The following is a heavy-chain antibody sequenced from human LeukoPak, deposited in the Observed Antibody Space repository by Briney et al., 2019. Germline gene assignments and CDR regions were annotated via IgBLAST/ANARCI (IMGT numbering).Heavy chain of an antibody. CDR2: ISSSSSTI. V-gene: IGHV3-48*04. CDR1: GFTFSSYS. Sequence: GGSLRLSCAASGFTFSSYSMNWVRQAPGKGLEWVSYISSSSSTIYYADSVKGRFTISRDNVKNSLYLQMNSLRAEDTAVYYCARQRSITIFGVVIGNDYWGQGTLVTVSS. J-gene: IGHJ4*02. D-gene: IGHD3-3*01. CDR3: ARQRSITIFGVVIGNDY.